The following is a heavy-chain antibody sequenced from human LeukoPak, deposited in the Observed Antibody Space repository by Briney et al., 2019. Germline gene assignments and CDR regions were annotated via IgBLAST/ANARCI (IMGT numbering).Heavy chain of an antibody. CDR3: ATAGSSELLWDYAMNV. D-gene: IGHD3-10*01. Sequence: GGSLRLSCAASGFTVSSNDMSWVRQAPGKGLEWVAVIYAGGSTYNADAVKGRFTTSTHNSKNTLHLQMYSLRVEDTPVYYCATAGSSELLWDYAMNVWGQGSTVTVSS. V-gene: IGHV3-53*04. CDR2: IYAGGST. CDR1: GFTVSSND. J-gene: IGHJ6*02.